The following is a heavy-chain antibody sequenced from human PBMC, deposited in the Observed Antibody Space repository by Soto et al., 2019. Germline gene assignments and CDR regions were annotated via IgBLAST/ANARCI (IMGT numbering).Heavy chain of an antibody. D-gene: IGHD3-16*01. CDR2: ITISGGST. CDR3: AKDGGVGGVMDAFDI. CDR1: GFTFSSYT. Sequence: EVQLLESGGGLVQPGGSLRLSCVASGFTFSSYTMSWVRQAPGKGLECVSAITISGGSTYYADSVKGRFTISRDNSKNTLYLQMNSLRAEDTAVYYCAKDGGVGGVMDAFDIWGQGTMVTVSS. V-gene: IGHV3-23*01. J-gene: IGHJ3*02.